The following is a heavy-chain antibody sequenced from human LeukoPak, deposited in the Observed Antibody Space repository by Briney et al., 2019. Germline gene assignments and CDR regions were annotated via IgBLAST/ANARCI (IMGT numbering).Heavy chain of an antibody. CDR1: GGSISSSSYY. D-gene: IGHD3-22*01. CDR3: ARGHGYYYDSSGNPPYY. Sequence: SETLSLTCTVSGGSISSSSYYWGWIRQPPGKGLEWIGEINHSGSTNYNPSLKSRVTISVDTSKNQFSLKLSSVTAADTAVYYCARGHGYYYDSSGNPPYYWGQGTLVTVSS. CDR2: INHSGST. V-gene: IGHV4-39*07. J-gene: IGHJ4*02.